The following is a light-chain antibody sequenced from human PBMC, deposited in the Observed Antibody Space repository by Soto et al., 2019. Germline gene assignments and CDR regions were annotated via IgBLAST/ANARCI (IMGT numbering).Light chain of an antibody. V-gene: IGKV1-5*03. CDR1: QSISSW. CDR3: QQLNSYPPWT. Sequence: DIQMTQSPSTLSASVGDRVTITCRASQSISSWLAWYQQKPGKAPKLLIYKASSLESGVPSRFSGSGSGTEFTLTISSLQPDDFATYYCQQLNSYPPWTFGQETKVDIK. J-gene: IGKJ1*01. CDR2: KAS.